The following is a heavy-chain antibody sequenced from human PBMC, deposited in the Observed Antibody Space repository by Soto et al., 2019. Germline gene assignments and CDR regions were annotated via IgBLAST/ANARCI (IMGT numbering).Heavy chain of an antibody. CDR2: ISSNGGNT. Sequence: GGSLRLSCSASGFTFSSYAMHWVRQAPGKGLEYVSGISSNGGNTYYADSVKGRLTISRDNSKNTLYLQMSSLKAEDTALYYCVNGAFYHSEVRTFDIWGQGTMVTVS. CDR3: VNGAFYHSEVRTFDI. D-gene: IGHD1-26*01. J-gene: IGHJ3*02. CDR1: GFTFSSYA. V-gene: IGHV3-64D*06.